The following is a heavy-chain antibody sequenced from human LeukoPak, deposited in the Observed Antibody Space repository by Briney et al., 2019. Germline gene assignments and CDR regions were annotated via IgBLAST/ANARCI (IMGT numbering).Heavy chain of an antibody. CDR3: ARTHIIWFGELSWFDP. V-gene: IGHV4-34*01. J-gene: IGHJ5*02. D-gene: IGHD3-10*01. CDR2: INHSGST. Sequence: SETLSLTCAVYGGSFSGYYWSWIRQPPGKGLEWIGEINHSGSTNYNPSLKSRVTISVDTSKNQFSLKLSSVTAADTAVYYCARTHIIWFGELSWFDPWGQGTLVTVSS. CDR1: GGSFSGYY.